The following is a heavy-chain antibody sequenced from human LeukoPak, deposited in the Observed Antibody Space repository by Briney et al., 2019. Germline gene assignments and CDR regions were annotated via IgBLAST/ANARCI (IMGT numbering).Heavy chain of an antibody. V-gene: IGHV3-30-3*01. D-gene: IGHD3-22*01. CDR2: ISYDGSNK. CDR3: ARDKGTGYCDRWRGYFDY. CDR1: GFTFSSYA. J-gene: IGHJ4*02. Sequence: PGGSLRLSCAASGFTFSSYAMHWVRQAPGKGLEWVAVISYDGSNKYYADSVKGRFTISRDNSKNTLYLQMNSLRAEDTAVYYCARDKGTGYCDRWRGYFDYWGQGTLVTVSS.